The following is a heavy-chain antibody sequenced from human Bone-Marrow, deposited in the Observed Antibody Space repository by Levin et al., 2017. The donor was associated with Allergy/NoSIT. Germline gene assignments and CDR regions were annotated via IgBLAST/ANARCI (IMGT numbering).Heavy chain of an antibody. CDR3: ARGNWFDY. Sequence: SQTLSLTCAISGDSVSSNSATWNWVRLSPSRGLEWLGRTHYGSKWYFDYAVSLKSRITINADTSKNQFSLQLSSVTPEDTAVYYCARGNWFDYWGQGTLVTVSS. D-gene: IGHD1-1*01. CDR2: THYGSKWYF. V-gene: IGHV6-1*01. CDR1: GDSVSSNSAT. J-gene: IGHJ4*02.